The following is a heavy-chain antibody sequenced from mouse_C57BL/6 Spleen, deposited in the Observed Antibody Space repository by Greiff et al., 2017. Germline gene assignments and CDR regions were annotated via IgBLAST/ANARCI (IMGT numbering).Heavy chain of an antibody. D-gene: IGHD1-1*01. V-gene: IGHV5-6*01. CDR2: ISSGGSYT. CDR1: GFTFSSYG. CDR3: AKTGYYYGSSYAMDY. Sequence: EVMLVESGGDLVKPGGSLKLSCAASGFTFSSYGMSWVRQTPDKRLEWVATISSGGSYTYYPDSVKGRFTISRDNAKNTLYLQMSSLKSEDTAMYDCAKTGYYYGSSYAMDYWGQGTSVTVSS. J-gene: IGHJ4*01.